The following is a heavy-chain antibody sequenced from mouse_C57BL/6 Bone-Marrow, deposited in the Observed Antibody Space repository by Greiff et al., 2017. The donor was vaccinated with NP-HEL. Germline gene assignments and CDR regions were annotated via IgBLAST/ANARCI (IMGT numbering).Heavy chain of an antibody. Sequence: EVQLQESVAELVRPGASVKLSCTASGFNIKNTYMHWVKQRPEQGLEWIGRIDPANGNTKYAPKFQGKATITADTSSNTAYLQLSSLTSEDTAIYYCGSRATVVETWYFDVWAQGPRSPSPQ. CDR1: GFNIKNTY. CDR2: IDPANGNT. V-gene: IGHV14-3*01. J-gene: IGHJ1*03. CDR3: GSRATVVETWYFDV. D-gene: IGHD1-1*01.